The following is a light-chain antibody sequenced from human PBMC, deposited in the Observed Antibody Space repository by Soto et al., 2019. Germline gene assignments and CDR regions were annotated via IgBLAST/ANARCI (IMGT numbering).Light chain of an antibody. CDR2: NAS. CDR3: HQYATVPIS. J-gene: IGKJ5*01. CDR1: QSVGRDY. Sequence: EIVLTQSPDTLSSSPGERAAPSCRATQSVGRDYLAWFQQKPGQAPRLLIWNASNTATGIPDRFSGSESGTDFTLMISRLEPEDFAVYYWHQYATVPISFGQGTRLEIK. V-gene: IGKV3-20*01.